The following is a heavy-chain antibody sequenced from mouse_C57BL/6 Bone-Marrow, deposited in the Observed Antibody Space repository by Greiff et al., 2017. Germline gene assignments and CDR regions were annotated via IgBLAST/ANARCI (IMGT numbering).Heavy chain of an antibody. Sequence: VQLQQPGTELVKPGASVKLSCKASGYTFTSYWMHWVKQRPGQGLEWIGNINPSNGGTNYNEKFKSKATLTVDKSSSTAYMQLSSLTSVDSAVYYCARLRIYYEYSWFAYWGQGTLVTVSA. D-gene: IGHD2-4*01. CDR1: GYTFTSYW. CDR2: INPSNGGT. CDR3: ARLRIYYEYSWFAY. V-gene: IGHV1-53*01. J-gene: IGHJ3*01.